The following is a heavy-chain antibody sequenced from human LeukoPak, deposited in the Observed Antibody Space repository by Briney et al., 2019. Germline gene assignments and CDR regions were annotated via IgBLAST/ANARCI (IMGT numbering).Heavy chain of an antibody. V-gene: IGHV4-34*01. Sequence: SETLSLTCDVYGGSFSGYYWSWIRQPPREGLEWIGEINHRGSTNYNPSLKSRVTISVDTSKNQFSLKLTSVTAADAAVYYCARGGIVVATDYWGQGTLVTVSS. CDR1: GGSFSGYY. CDR3: ARGGIVVATDY. D-gene: IGHD6-19*01. CDR2: INHRGST. J-gene: IGHJ4*02.